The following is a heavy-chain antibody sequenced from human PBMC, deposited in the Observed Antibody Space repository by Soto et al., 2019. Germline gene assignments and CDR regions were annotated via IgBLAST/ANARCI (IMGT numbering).Heavy chain of an antibody. CDR2: INHSGST. Sequence: PSETLSLTXAVYGGSFSGYYWSWIRQPPGKGLEWIGEINHSGSTNYNPSLKSRVTISVDTSKNQFSLKLSSVTAADTAVYYCQAAGHDFDYWGQGTLVTVSS. J-gene: IGHJ4*02. V-gene: IGHV4-34*01. CDR1: GGSFSGYY. D-gene: IGHD6-13*01. CDR3: QAAGHDFDY.